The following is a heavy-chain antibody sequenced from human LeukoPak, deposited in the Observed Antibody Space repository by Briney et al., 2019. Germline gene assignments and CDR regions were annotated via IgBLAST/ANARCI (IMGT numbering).Heavy chain of an antibody. V-gene: IGHV4-39*07. CDR2: IYYSGST. CDR1: GGSISSSSYY. CDR3: ARQGAYGSGATDAFDI. D-gene: IGHD3-10*01. Sequence: ASETLSLTCTVSGGSISSSSYYWGWIRQPPGKGLEWIGSIYYSGSTYYNPSLKSRVTISVDTSKNQFSLKLSSVTAADTAVYYCARQGAYGSGATDAFDIWGQGTMVTVSS. J-gene: IGHJ3*02.